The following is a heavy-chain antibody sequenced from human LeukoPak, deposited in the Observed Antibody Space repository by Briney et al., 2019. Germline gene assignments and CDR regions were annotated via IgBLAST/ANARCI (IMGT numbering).Heavy chain of an antibody. D-gene: IGHD3-10*01. V-gene: IGHV3-53*04. Sequence: PGGSLRLSCAASGFTVSSNYMSWVRQAPGKGLEWVSVIYSGGSTYYADSVKGRFTISRHNSKNTLYLQMNSLRAEDTAVYYCDSQGVTHDYYYYYGMDVWGQGTTVTVSS. CDR1: GFTVSSNY. CDR2: IYSGGST. J-gene: IGHJ6*02. CDR3: DSQGVTHDYYYYYGMDV.